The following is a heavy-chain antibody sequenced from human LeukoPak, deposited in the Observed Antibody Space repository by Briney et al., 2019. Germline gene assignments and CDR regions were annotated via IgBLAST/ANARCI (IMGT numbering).Heavy chain of an antibody. V-gene: IGHV3-23*01. CDR1: GFTFSSYA. CDR3: AKLPQVAGDGYNFDY. CDR2: ISGRGGSV. Sequence: GGSLRLSCAAPGFTFSSYAMGWVRQAPGKGLEWVSTISGRGGSVDYADSVKGRFIISRDNSKNTLYLQMNSLRAEDTAVYYCAKLPQVAGDGYNFDYWGQGTLATVSS. D-gene: IGHD5-24*01. J-gene: IGHJ4*02.